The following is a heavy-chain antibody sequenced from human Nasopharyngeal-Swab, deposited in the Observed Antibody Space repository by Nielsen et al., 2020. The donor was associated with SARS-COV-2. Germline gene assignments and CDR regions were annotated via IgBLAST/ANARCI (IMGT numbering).Heavy chain of an antibody. CDR3: ARGVRYNWNPDAFDI. J-gene: IGHJ3*02. CDR2: IWYDGSNK. D-gene: IGHD1-1*01. Sequence: VRQAPGKGLEWVAVIWYDGSNKYYADSVKGRFTISRDNSKNTLYLQMNSLRVEDTAVYYCARGVRYNWNPDAFDIWGQGTMVTVSS. V-gene: IGHV3-33*01.